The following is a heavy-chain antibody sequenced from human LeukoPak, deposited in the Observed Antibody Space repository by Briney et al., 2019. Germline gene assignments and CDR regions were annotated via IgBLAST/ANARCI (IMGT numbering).Heavy chain of an antibody. J-gene: IGHJ4*02. Sequence: GGSLRLSCAASGFTFSSYAMHWVRQAPGKGLEWVAVISYDGSNKYYADSVKGRFTISRDNSKNTQYLQMNSLRAEDTAVYYCARGYSSSWYAGHFDYWGQGTLVTVSS. CDR2: ISYDGSNK. V-gene: IGHV3-30-3*01. CDR3: ARGYSSSWYAGHFDY. CDR1: GFTFSSYA. D-gene: IGHD6-13*01.